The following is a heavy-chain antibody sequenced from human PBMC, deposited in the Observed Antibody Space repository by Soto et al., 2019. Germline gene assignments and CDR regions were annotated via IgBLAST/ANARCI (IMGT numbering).Heavy chain of an antibody. CDR1: GGSISSYY. J-gene: IGHJ5*02. D-gene: IGHD6-13*01. V-gene: IGHV4-59*12. Sequence: QVQLQESGPGLVKPSETLSLTCTVSGGSISSYYWSWIRQPPGKGLEWIGCIYYSGSTNYNPSLKSRVTISVDTSKNQFSLKLSSVTAADTAVYYCARDGGSSWDWFDPWGQGTLVTVSS. CDR2: IYYSGST. CDR3: ARDGGSSWDWFDP.